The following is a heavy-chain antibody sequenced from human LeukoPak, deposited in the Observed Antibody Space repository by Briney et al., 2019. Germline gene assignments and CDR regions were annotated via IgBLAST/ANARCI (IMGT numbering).Heavy chain of an antibody. CDR1: GGSISSSSYY. J-gene: IGHJ4*02. CDR3: ARHPGGGGYIFDY. CDR2: IYYSGST. Sequence: KPSETLSLTCTVSGGSISSSSYYWGWIRQPPGKGLEWIGSIYYSGSTYYNPSLKSRVTISVDTSKNQFSLKLSSVTAADTAVYYCARHPGGGGYIFDYWGQGTLVTVSS. D-gene: IGHD5-12*01. V-gene: IGHV4-39*01.